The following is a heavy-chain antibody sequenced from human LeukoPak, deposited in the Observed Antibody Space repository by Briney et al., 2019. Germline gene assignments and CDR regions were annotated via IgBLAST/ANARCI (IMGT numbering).Heavy chain of an antibody. V-gene: IGHV1-2*02. J-gene: IGHJ3*01. CDR1: GYTFTGYY. D-gene: IGHD3-9*01. CDR3: AREYYDILTGYYTRAFDF. Sequence: ASVKVSCKASGYTFTGYYIHWVRQAPGQGLEWMGWINPNSGDTNSAQKFQGRVTMTRDTSISTAYMELNRLRSDDTAEYYCAREYYDILTGYYTRAFDFWGQGTMVTVSS. CDR2: INPNSGDT.